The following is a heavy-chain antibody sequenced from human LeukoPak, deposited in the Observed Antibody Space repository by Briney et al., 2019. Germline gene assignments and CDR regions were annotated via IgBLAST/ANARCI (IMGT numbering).Heavy chain of an antibody. J-gene: IGHJ5*02. V-gene: IGHV2-5*01. D-gene: IGHD3-10*01. CDR1: GFSLSTSGVG. Sequence: SGPTLVEPTQTLTLTCTFSGFSLSTSGVGVGWIRQPPGKALEWLALIYWNDDKRYRPSLKSGLTITKDTSKNQVVLTMTNMDPVDTATYYCAHSNMVRGGSGFDPWGQGTLVTVSS. CDR2: IYWNDDK. CDR3: AHSNMVRGGSGFDP.